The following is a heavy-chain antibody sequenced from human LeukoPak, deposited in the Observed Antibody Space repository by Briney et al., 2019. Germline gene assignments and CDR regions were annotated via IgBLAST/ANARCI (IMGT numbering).Heavy chain of an antibody. Sequence: GGSLRLSCTASGFSFSGHWMHWARHLPGKGLVWVSRISPTGSTTSYADSVKGRFTVSRDNAKNTVYLQMNSLRAEDTAVYYCATDDKYAPSSWGQGTLVTVSS. CDR1: GFSFSGHW. J-gene: IGHJ5*02. D-gene: IGHD2-2*01. CDR2: ISPTGSTT. CDR3: ATDDKYAPSS. V-gene: IGHV3-74*01.